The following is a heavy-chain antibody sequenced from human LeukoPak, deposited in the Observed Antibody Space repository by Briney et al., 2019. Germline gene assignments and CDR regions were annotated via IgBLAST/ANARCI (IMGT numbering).Heavy chain of an antibody. CDR2: IKSKADGGTI. V-gene: IGHV3-15*01. CDR3: ATVGYSGSYFDF. CDR1: GFTFSTAW. D-gene: IGHD1-26*01. J-gene: IGHJ4*02. Sequence: PGGSLRLSCAASGFTFSTAWMSWVRQVPGKGLEWVGRIKSKADGGTIDYAAPVKGRFTMSRGDSKNKVYLQMNSLQTEDTAVYYCATVGYSGSYFDFWGQGTLVTVSS.